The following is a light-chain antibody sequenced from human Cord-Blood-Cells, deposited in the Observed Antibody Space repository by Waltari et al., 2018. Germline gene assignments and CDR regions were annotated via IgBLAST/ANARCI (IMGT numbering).Light chain of an antibody. V-gene: IGKV1-5*03. J-gene: IGKJ4*01. CDR2: KAS. CDR1: QSISSW. CDR3: QQYNSYLLT. Sequence: DIQMTQSPSTLSASVGDRVTITCRASQSISSWLAWYQQKPGKAPKLLIYKASSLKSGVPSRFSGSGSGTEFTLTISSLQPDDFATYYCQQYNSYLLTFGGGTKVEIK.